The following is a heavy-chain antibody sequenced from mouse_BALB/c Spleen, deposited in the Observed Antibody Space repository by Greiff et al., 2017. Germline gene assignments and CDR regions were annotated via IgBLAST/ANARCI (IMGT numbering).Heavy chain of an antibody. D-gene: IGHD1-1*01. CDR1: GYTFTSYY. CDR3: SSPYGSSYGFAY. V-gene: IGHV1S81*02. CDR2: VNPSNGGT. J-gene: IGHJ3*01. Sequence: VKLMESGAELVKPGASVKLSCKASGYTFTSYYMYWVKQRPGQGLEWIGEVNPSNGGTNFNEKFKSKATLTVDKSSSTAYMQLSSLTSEDSAVYYCSSPYGSSYGFAYWGQGTLVTVSA.